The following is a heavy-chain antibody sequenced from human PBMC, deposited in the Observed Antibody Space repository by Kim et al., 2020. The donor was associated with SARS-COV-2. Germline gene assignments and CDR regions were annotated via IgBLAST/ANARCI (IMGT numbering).Heavy chain of an antibody. J-gene: IGHJ6*02. CDR2: T. V-gene: IGHV4-34*01. CDR3: ARGGRTYGMDV. Sequence: TNYNPSLKSRVTISVDTSKNQFSLKLSSVTAADTAVYYCARGGRTYGMDVWGQGTTVTVSS.